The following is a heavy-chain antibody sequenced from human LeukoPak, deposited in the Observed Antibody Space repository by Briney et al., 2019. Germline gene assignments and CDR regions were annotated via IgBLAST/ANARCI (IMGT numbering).Heavy chain of an antibody. V-gene: IGHV4-59*08. Sequence: SETLSLTCTVSGGSISSYYWSWIRQPPGKGLEWIGYIYYSGSTNYNPSLKSRLTISVDTSKNQFSLRLSSVTAADTAVYYCARRGCSTSCSKYYYFYYMDVWGKGTTVTVSS. CDR1: GGSISSYY. CDR3: ARRGCSTSCSKYYYFYYMDV. D-gene: IGHD2-2*01. CDR2: IYYSGST. J-gene: IGHJ6*03.